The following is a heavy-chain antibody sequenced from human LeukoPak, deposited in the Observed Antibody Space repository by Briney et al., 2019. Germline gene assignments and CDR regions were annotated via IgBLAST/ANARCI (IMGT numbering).Heavy chain of an antibody. V-gene: IGHV3-74*01. J-gene: IGHJ4*02. D-gene: IGHD3-22*01. CDR3: ARDRDYDSSVY. CDR1: GFTFSNFW. Sequence: GGSLRLSCAASGFTFSNFWMHWVRQAPGKGLVWVALIYGDGSFTRYADSVKGRFTISRDNAKNTVYLQMNSLRAEDTAVYYCARDRDYDSSVYWGQGTLVAVSS. CDR2: IYGDGSFT.